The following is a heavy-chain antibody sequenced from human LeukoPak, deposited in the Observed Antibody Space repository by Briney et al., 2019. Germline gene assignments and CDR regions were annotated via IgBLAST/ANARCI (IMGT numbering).Heavy chain of an antibody. CDR3: ARGDELFDI. Sequence: SETLTFTCRVSGGPLSSYYWSWMRQPPGKGLEWIGYIYYSGSTNHNPYLSSRVTVSVDTSKNHFSLKLSSVTSADTAVYYCARGDELFDIWGQETMVTVSS. V-gene: IGHV4-59*08. J-gene: IGHJ3*02. CDR2: IYYSGST. D-gene: IGHD1-26*01. CDR1: GGPLSSYY.